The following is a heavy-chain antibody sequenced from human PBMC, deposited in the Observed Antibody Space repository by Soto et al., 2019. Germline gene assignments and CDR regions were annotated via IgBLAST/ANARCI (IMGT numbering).Heavy chain of an antibody. V-gene: IGHV4-59*01. CDR2: IHNSGSA. CDR3: ARDSTRALGFFDF. Sequence: KPSETLSLTCYVSGGFISTYYWSWIRQPPGKGLEWIGYIHNSGSANYNPSLQSRVTISVDTFNNSFSLRLTSVTAADTAVYYCARDSTRALGFFDFWGQGTLVTVSS. J-gene: IGHJ4*02. D-gene: IGHD1-26*01. CDR1: GGFISTYY.